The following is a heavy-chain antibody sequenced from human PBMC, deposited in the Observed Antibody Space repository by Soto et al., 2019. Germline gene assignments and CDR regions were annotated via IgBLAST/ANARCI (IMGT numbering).Heavy chain of an antibody. J-gene: IGHJ3*02. CDR1: GGSFSGYY. V-gene: IGHV4-34*01. CDR3: ARAGRGYCSGGSCYKKAFDI. D-gene: IGHD2-15*01. Sequence: QVQLQQWGAGLLKPSETLSLTCAVYGGSFSGYYWSWIRQPPGKGLEWIGEINHSGSTNYNPSLKSRVPISVDTSKNQFSLKLSSVTAADTAVYYCARAGRGYCSGGSCYKKAFDIWGQGTMVTVSS. CDR2: INHSGST.